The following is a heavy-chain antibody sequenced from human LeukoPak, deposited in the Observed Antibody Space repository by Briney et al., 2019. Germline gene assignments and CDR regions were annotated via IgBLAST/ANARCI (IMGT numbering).Heavy chain of an antibody. CDR3: ARGDNDYGDYEYFQH. Sequence: PSETLSLTCTVSGGSISSGGYYWSWIRQHPGKGLEWLGYIYYSGSTYYNPSLKSRVTISVDTSKNQFSLKLSSVTAADTAVYYCARGDNDYGDYEYFQHWGQGTLVTVS. J-gene: IGHJ1*01. CDR1: GGSISSGGYY. D-gene: IGHD4-17*01. V-gene: IGHV4-31*03. CDR2: IYYSGST.